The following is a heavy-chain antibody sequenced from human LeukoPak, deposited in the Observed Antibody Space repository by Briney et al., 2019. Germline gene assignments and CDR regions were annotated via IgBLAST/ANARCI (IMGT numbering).Heavy chain of an antibody. CDR3: AKGIAVAGMRKGWYFDY. CDR1: GFTFSSYG. CDR2: ISYDGSNK. J-gene: IGHJ4*02. D-gene: IGHD6-19*01. Sequence: PGRSLRLSCAASGFTFSSYGMHWVRQAPGKGLEWVAVISYDGSNKYYADSVKGRFTISRDNSKNTLYLQMNSLRAEDTAVYYCAKGIAVAGMRKGWYFDYWGQGTLVTVSS. V-gene: IGHV3-30*18.